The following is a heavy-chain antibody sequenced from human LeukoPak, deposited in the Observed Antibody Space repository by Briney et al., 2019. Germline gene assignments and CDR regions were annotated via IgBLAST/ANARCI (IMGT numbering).Heavy chain of an antibody. Sequence: GGSLRLSCAASGFTFSSYAMHWVRQAPAKGLEWVAVISYDGSNKYYADSVKGRFTISRDNSKNTLYLQMNSLRAEDTAVYYCASYYYDSSGYYFDYWGQGTLVTVSS. CDR2: ISYDGSNK. J-gene: IGHJ4*02. D-gene: IGHD3-22*01. CDR1: GFTFSSYA. CDR3: ASYYYDSSGYYFDY. V-gene: IGHV3-30-3*01.